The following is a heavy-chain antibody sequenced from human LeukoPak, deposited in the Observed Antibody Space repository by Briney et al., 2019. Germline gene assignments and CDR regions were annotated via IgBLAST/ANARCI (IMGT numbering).Heavy chain of an antibody. J-gene: IGHJ3*02. CDR2: INPNSGGT. V-gene: IGHV1-2*04. CDR3: ARGYCSSTSCSDAFDI. D-gene: IGHD2-2*01. Sequence: ASVKVSCKASGYTFTSYGISWVRQAPGQGLGWMGWINPNSGGTNYAQKFQGWVTMTRDTSISTAYMELSRLRSDDTAVYYCARGYCSSTSCSDAFDIWGQGTMVTVSS. CDR1: GYTFTSYG.